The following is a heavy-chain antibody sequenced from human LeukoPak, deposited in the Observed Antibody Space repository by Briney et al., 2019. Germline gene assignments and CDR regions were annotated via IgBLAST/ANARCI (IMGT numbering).Heavy chain of an antibody. Sequence: GGSLRLSCAAFGFTFSDYYMSWIRQAPGKGLEWVSYISSSSSYINYADSVKGRFTISRDNAKNSLYLQMNSLRAEDTAVYYCARDQSYDSSGYDAFDIWGQGTMVTVSS. V-gene: IGHV3-11*06. J-gene: IGHJ3*02. CDR3: ARDQSYDSSGYDAFDI. D-gene: IGHD3-22*01. CDR2: ISSSSSYI. CDR1: GFTFSDYY.